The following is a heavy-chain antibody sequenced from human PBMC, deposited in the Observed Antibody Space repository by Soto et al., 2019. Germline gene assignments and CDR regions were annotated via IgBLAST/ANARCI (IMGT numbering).Heavy chain of an antibody. CDR2: TYYRSKWYN. CDR1: GDSVSSNSAA. J-gene: IGHJ6*04. V-gene: IGHV6-1*01. Sequence: PSQTLSLTCAISGDSVSSNSAAWNWIRQSPSRGLEWLGRTYYRSKWYNDYAVSVKSRITINPDTSKNQFSLQLNSVTPEDTAVYYCARDLGYSSSDYYYYYGMDVWGKGTTVTVSS. CDR3: ARDLGYSSSDYYYYYGMDV. D-gene: IGHD6-6*01.